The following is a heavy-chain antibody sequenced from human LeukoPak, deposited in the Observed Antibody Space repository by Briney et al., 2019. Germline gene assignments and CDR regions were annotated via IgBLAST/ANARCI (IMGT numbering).Heavy chain of an antibody. V-gene: IGHV3-30*04. Sequence: PGNSLRLSCEASGLIFSEFAMTWVRQAPGKGLEWVAVIFSDEKTKIYGDSVKGRFTISRDNSKNTLFLQMNSLRVDDTAVYFCAKGVYESSGYHFALWGQGTRVTVSS. CDR2: IFSDEKTK. CDR3: AKGVYESSGYHFAL. J-gene: IGHJ5*02. CDR1: GLIFSEFA. D-gene: IGHD3-22*01.